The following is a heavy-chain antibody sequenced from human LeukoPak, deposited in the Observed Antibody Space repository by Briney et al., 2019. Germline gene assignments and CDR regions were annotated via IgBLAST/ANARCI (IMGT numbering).Heavy chain of an antibody. Sequence: PSETLSLTCAVYGGSFSGYYWGWIRQPPGKGLEWIGSIYYSGSAYYNPSVKSRVDISVDTSKNQFSLKLRSVTAADTAVYYCAGDYGGGSIGDYWSQGTLVTVSS. V-gene: IGHV4-39*02. D-gene: IGHD3-10*01. CDR1: GGSFSGYY. CDR2: IYYSGSA. J-gene: IGHJ4*02. CDR3: AGDYGGGSIGDY.